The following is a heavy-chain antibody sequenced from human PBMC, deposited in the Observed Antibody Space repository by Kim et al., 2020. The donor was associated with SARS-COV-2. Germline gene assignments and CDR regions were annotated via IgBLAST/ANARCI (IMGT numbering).Heavy chain of an antibody. CDR2: ISGSGGST. CDR3: AKRQGDFWFCSSTSCYDEAGGMDV. V-gene: IGHV3-23*01. CDR1: GFTFSSYA. J-gene: IGHJ6*02. D-gene: IGHD2-2*01. Sequence: GGSLRLSCAASGFTFSSYAMSWVRQAPGKGLEWVSAISGSGGSTYYADSVKGRFTISRDNSKNTLYLQMNSLRAEDTAVYYCAKRQGDFWFCSSTSCYDEAGGMDVWGPGTTVTVSS.